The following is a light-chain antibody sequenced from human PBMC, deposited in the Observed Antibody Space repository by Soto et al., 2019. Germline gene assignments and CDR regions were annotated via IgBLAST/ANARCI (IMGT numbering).Light chain of an antibody. V-gene: IGKV3-15*01. CDR3: QQYNNWPPWT. Sequence: EIVLTQSPATLSLSPGERATLSCRASQSVSSNLAWYQQQPGQAPRRLIYGASTRATAIPARFSGSGSGTEFTLTISRLQSEDFAVYYCQQYNNWPPWTFGQGTKVEIK. CDR1: QSVSSN. CDR2: GAS. J-gene: IGKJ1*01.